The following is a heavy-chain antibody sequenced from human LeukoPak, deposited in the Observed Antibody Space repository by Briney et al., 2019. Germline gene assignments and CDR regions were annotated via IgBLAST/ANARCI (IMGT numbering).Heavy chain of an antibody. D-gene: IGHD4-17*01. Sequence: SETLSLTCTVSGGSMSNYYWSWIRQPPGKGLEWIGYIYYSGSTNYNPSLKSRVTISVDTSKNQFSLKLSSVTAADTAVYYCARGISPVTTDPFDYWGQGTLATVSS. CDR3: ARGISPVTTDPFDY. CDR2: IYYSGST. J-gene: IGHJ4*02. CDR1: GGSMSNYY. V-gene: IGHV4-59*01.